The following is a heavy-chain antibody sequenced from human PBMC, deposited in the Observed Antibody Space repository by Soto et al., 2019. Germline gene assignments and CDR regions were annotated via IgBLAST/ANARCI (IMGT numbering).Heavy chain of an antibody. CDR1: GYSFTSLH. CDR3: ARGVRVGVDY. CDR2: MQPSTGRT. J-gene: IGHJ4*02. D-gene: IGHD1-26*01. V-gene: IGHV1-8*01. Sequence: QVQLGQSGAEVREPGASVKVSCKAPGYSFTSLHITWVRQPAGRGLEWMGWMQPSTGRTGYAQKFKGRVTMTRDTSINTAYMELTTLTSDDTAFYYCARGVRVGVDYWGQGTLVTVSS.